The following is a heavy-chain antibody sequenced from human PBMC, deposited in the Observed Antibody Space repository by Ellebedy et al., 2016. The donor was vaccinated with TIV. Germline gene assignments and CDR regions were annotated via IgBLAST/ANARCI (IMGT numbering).Heavy chain of an antibody. CDR1: GFTFSSYW. Sequence: GGSLRLSCAASGFTFSSYWMSWVRQAPGKGLEWVSYISSSSSTIYYADSVKGRFTISRDNAKNSLYLQMNSLKTEDTAVYYCTRGPNYGATHWVPLGYWGQGTLVTVSS. D-gene: IGHD4-17*01. J-gene: IGHJ4*02. CDR2: ISSSSSTI. CDR3: TRGPNYGATHWVPLGY. V-gene: IGHV3-48*01.